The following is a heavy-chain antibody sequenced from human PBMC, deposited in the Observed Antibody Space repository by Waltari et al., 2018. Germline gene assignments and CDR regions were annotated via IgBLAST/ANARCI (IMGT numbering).Heavy chain of an antibody. CDR1: GFTFSSFW. J-gene: IGHJ6*02. Sequence: EEQLVESGGGLVQPGDSLRLSCAASGFTFSSFWMTWVRQAPGKGPLWVSRISTDASDKTDADAVKGRFTISRDNARNTLYLQMNRLRAEDTAVYFWARVSRRTYRSPVPGRHYYYGMDVWGQGTTVTVSS. CDR3: ARVSRRTYRSPVPGRHYYYGMDV. CDR2: ISTDASDK. V-gene: IGHV3-74*03. D-gene: IGHD1-1*01.